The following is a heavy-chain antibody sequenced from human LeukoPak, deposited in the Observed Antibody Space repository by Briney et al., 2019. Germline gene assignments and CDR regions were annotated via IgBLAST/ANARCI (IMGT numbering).Heavy chain of an antibody. D-gene: IGHD1-14*01. J-gene: IGHJ4*02. CDR2: INHSGST. CDR3: ARGSTGLTYYFDY. Sequence: SETLSLTCAVYGGSFSGYYWSWIRQPPGKGLEWIGEINHSGSTNYNPSLKSRVTISVDTSKNQFSLKLSSVTAADTAVYYCARGSTGLTYYFDYWGQGTLVTVSS. V-gene: IGHV4-34*01. CDR1: GGSFSGYY.